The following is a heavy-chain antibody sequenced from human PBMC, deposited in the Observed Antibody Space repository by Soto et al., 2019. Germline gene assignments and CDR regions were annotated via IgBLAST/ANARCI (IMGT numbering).Heavy chain of an antibody. Sequence: QVQLVESGGGVVQPGRSLRLSCAASGFTFNNYGMHWVRQAPGKGLEWVAFISYDGSQKYFADSVKGRFNISKDSSRNTLYLQMNSLRVEDTAFYYCARNYYDFWSGYLRDFWGQGPLVAVSS. CDR1: GFTFNNYG. CDR2: ISYDGSQK. J-gene: IGHJ4*02. CDR3: ARNYYDFWSGYLRDF. D-gene: IGHD3-3*01. V-gene: IGHV3-30*03.